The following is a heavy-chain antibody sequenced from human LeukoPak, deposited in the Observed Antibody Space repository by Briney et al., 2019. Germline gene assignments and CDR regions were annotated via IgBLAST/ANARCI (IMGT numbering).Heavy chain of an antibody. V-gene: IGHV4-39*07. CDR1: GGSISSSSYY. CDR3: ARGRWQQLGYFDY. J-gene: IGHJ4*02. CDR2: IYHSGST. D-gene: IGHD6-13*01. Sequence: SETLSLTCTVSGGSISSSSYYWGWVRQPPGKGLEWIAEIYHSGSTNYNPSLKSRITISVDKSQNQFSLKLSSVTAADTAVYYCARGRWQQLGYFDYWGQGTLVTVSS.